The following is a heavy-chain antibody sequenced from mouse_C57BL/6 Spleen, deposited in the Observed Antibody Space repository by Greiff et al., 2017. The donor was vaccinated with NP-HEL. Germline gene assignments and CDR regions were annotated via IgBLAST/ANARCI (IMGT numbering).Heavy chain of an antibody. CDR2: INPGSGGT. V-gene: IGHV1-54*01. CDR3: ARGGSSYDYAMDY. CDR1: GYAFTNYL. J-gene: IGHJ4*01. D-gene: IGHD1-1*01. Sequence: LQESGAELVRPGTSVKVSCKASGYAFTNYLIEWVKQRPGQGLEWIGVINPGSGGTNYNEKFKGKATLTADKSSSTAYMQLSSLTSEDSAVYFCARGGSSYDYAMDYWGQGTSVTVSS.